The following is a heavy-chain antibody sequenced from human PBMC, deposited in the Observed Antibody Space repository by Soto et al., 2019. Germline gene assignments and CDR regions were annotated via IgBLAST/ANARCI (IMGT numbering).Heavy chain of an antibody. J-gene: IGHJ4*02. CDR1: GFTFYSYA. CDR3: AKDSVATRRLPGSSDY. Sequence: GGSLRLSCAASGFTFYSYAMTWVRQAPGKGLEWVSAISGGGDVTYYTDSVKGRFTISRDNSKNTLYLQMNSLRSEDTAVYYCAKDSVATRRLPGSSDYWGQGTLVTVSS. V-gene: IGHV3-23*01. D-gene: IGHD5-12*01. CDR2: ISGGGDVT.